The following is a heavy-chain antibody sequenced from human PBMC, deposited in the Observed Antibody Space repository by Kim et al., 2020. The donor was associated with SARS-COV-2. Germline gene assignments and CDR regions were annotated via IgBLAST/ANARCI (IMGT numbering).Heavy chain of an antibody. D-gene: IGHD6-13*01. CDR1: GYTFTGYY. V-gene: IGHV1-2*06. Sequence: ASVKVSCKASGYTFTGYYMHWVRQAPGQGLEWMGRINPNSGGTNYAQKFQGRVTMTRDTSISTAYMELSRLRSDDTAVYYCARVGGGSSWYVDYYYGMDVWGQGTTVTVSS. J-gene: IGHJ6*02. CDR2: INPNSGGT. CDR3: ARVGGGSSWYVDYYYGMDV.